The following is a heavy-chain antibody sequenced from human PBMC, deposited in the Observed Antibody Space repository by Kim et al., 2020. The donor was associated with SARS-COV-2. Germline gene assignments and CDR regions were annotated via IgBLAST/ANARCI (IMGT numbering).Heavy chain of an antibody. D-gene: IGHD2-21*02. CDR1: GFTFSRHG. V-gene: IGHV3-33*01. CDR3: ARDVGEVTASDYFDY. J-gene: IGHJ4*02. CDR2: IWYDGNNK. Sequence: GGSLRLSCAASGFTFSRHGMHWVRQAPGKGPEWVAVIWYDGNNKYYADSVKGRFTISRDNSKNTLYLQMNSLRVEDTAVYYCARDVGEVTASDYFDYWCQGTPVTVSS.